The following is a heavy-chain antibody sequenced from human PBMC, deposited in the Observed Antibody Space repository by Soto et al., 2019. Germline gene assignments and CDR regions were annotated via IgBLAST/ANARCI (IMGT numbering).Heavy chain of an antibody. CDR2: IYYSGST. D-gene: IGHD3-9*01. J-gene: IGHJ4*02. Sequence: SETLSLTCTVSGGSISSSSYYWGWIRQPPGKGLEWIGSIYYSGSTYYNPSLKSRVTISVDTSKNQFSLKLSSVTAADTAVYYCARNTYYDILTGYHFDYWGQGTLVTVSS. CDR1: GGSISSSSYY. CDR3: ARNTYYDILTGYHFDY. V-gene: IGHV4-39*07.